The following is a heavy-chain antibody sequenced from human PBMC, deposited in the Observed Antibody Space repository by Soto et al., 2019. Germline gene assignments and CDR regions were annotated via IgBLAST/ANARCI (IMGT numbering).Heavy chain of an antibody. J-gene: IGHJ4*02. CDR1: GFTFSSYG. V-gene: IGHV3-33*01. D-gene: IGHD6-19*01. CDR3: ARGGQWLPLDY. CDR2: IWYDGSNK. Sequence: QVQLVESGGGVVQPGRSLRLSCAASGFTFSSYGMHWVRQAPGKGLEWVAVIWYDGSNKYYVDSVKGRFTISRDNSKNTLYLQMNSLRAEDTAVYYCARGGQWLPLDYWGQGTLVTVSS.